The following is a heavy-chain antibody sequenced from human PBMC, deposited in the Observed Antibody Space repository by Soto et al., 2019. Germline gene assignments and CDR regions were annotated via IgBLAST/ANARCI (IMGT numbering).Heavy chain of an antibody. CDR1: GGSISSYY. V-gene: IGHV4-59*08. J-gene: IGHJ4*02. D-gene: IGHD5-18*01. CDR3: ARGRNTAMVSRHYYFDY. CDR2: IYYSGST. Sequence: SETLSLTCTVSGGSISSYYWSWIRQPPGKGLEWIGYIYYSGSTNYNPSLKSRVTISVDTSKNQFSLKLSSVTAADTAVYYCARGRNTAMVSRHYYFDYWGQGTLVTVSS.